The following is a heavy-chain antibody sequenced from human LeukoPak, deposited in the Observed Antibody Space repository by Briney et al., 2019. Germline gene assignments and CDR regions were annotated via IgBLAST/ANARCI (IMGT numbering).Heavy chain of an antibody. J-gene: IGHJ5*02. CDR2: INPNSGGT. D-gene: IGHD3-3*01. Sequence: ASVKVSCKASGYTFTGYYMHWVRQAPGQGLEWMGWINPNSGGTNYAQKFQGRVTMTRDTSISTAYMELSRLRSDDTAVYYCAAARDFWSGSLGWFDPWGQGTQVTVSS. CDR3: AAARDFWSGSLGWFDP. V-gene: IGHV1-2*02. CDR1: GYTFTGYY.